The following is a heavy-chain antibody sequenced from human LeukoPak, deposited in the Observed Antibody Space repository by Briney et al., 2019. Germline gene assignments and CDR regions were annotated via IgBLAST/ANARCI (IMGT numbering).Heavy chain of an antibody. CDR2: ISSSSSYI. CDR3: ARDVESGSYHP. D-gene: IGHD3-10*01. CDR1: GFTFSTYA. Sequence: GGSLRLSCAASGFTFSTYAMNWVRQAPGKGLEWVSSISSSSSYIYYADSVKGRFTISRDNAKNSLYLQMNSLRAEDTAVYYCARDVESGSYHPWGQGTLVTVSS. J-gene: IGHJ5*02. V-gene: IGHV3-21*01.